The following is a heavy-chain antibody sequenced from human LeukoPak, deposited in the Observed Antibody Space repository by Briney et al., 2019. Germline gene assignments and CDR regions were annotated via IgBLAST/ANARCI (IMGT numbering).Heavy chain of an antibody. D-gene: IGHD3-9*01. Sequence: QPGGSLRLSCAASGFTFSSYEMNWVRQAPGKGLEWVSYISSSGSTIYYADSVKGRFTISRDNAKNSLYLQMNSLRAEDTAVYYCARIGGGYFRLYYMDVWGKGTTVTISS. CDR2: ISSSGSTI. V-gene: IGHV3-48*03. CDR3: ARIGGGYFRLYYMDV. CDR1: GFTFSSYE. J-gene: IGHJ6*03.